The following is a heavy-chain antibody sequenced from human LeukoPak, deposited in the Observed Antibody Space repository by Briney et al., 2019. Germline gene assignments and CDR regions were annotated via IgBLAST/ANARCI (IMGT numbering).Heavy chain of an antibody. D-gene: IGHD5-18*01. Sequence: PGGSLRLSCAASGFTFSSYWMHWVRQAPGKGLVWVSRIKSDGSTTTYADFVKGRFTISRDNAKNTLYLQMNSLRAEDTAVYYCARVVDTHFDYWGQGTLVTVSS. V-gene: IGHV3-74*01. CDR2: IKSDGSTT. CDR3: ARVVDTHFDY. J-gene: IGHJ4*02. CDR1: GFTFSSYW.